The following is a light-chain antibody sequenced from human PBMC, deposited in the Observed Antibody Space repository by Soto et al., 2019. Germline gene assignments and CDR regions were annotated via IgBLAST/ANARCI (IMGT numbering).Light chain of an antibody. CDR1: QRINSW. CDR2: KAS. V-gene: IGKV1-5*03. Sequence: DIQMTQSPSTLSASVGDRVTITCRASQRINSWLAWYQQKPGKAPKLLIYKASSLESGVPSRFSGSGSGTEFTLTITSLQPDDFATYYCQQYNSYWTFGQGTKVEIK. CDR3: QQYNSYWT. J-gene: IGKJ1*01.